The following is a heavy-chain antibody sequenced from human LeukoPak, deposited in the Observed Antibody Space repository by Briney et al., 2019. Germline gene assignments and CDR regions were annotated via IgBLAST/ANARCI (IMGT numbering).Heavy chain of an antibody. Sequence: ASVKVSCKASGYTFTSYDINWVRQATGQGLEWMGWMNPNSGNTGYARKFQGRVTMTRNTSISTAYMELSSLRSEDTAVYYCARALSRVTTRWFDPWGQGTLVTVSS. J-gene: IGHJ5*02. CDR2: MNPNSGNT. V-gene: IGHV1-8*01. CDR3: ARALSRVTTRWFDP. D-gene: IGHD4-17*01. CDR1: GYTFTSYD.